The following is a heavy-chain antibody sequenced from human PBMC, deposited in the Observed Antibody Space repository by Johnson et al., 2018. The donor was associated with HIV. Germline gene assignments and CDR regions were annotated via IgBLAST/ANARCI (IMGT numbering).Heavy chain of an antibody. CDR2: ISYDGSNK. J-gene: IGHJ3*02. D-gene: IGHD5-24*01. Sequence: VQLVESGGGLVKPGGSLRLSCAASGFTFSDYYMSWIRQAPGKGLEWVAVISYDGSNKYYADSVKGRFTISRDNSKNTLYLQMNSLRAEHTAVYYCARGEEMATMLIWGQGTMVNVSS. CDR3: ARGEEMATMLI. CDR1: GFTFSDYY. V-gene: IGHV3-30*03.